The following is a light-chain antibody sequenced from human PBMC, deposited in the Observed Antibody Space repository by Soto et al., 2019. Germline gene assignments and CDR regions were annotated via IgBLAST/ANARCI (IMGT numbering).Light chain of an antibody. J-gene: IGKJ1*01. CDR1: QTISSW. CDR2: KAS. V-gene: IGKV1-5*03. CDR3: QHYNSYSEP. Sequence: EGNRGNTTCRASQTISSWLAWYQQKPGKAPKLLIYKASTLKSGVPSRFSGSGSGTEFTLTISSLQPDDFATYYCQHYNSYSEPSAQRAKVDI.